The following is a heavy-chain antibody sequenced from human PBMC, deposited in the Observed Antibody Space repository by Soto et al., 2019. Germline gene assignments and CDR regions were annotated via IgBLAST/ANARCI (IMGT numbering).Heavy chain of an antibody. D-gene: IGHD2-15*01. CDR3: ARVGCSGGSCYYDP. CDR1: GGSISSYY. V-gene: IGHV4-59*01. CDR2: IYYSGST. J-gene: IGHJ5*02. Sequence: SETRSLTCTVSGGSISSYYWSWIRQPPGKGLEWIGYIYYSGSTNYNPSLKSRVTISVDTSKNQFSLKLSSVTAADTAVYYCARVGCSGGSCYYDPWGQGTLVTVSS.